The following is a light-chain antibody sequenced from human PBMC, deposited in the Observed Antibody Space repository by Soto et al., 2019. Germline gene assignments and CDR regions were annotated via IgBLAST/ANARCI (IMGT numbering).Light chain of an antibody. CDR1: ENVRNNY. J-gene: IGKJ1*01. CDR2: GAS. CDR3: QQYNNWFWT. V-gene: IGKV3-20*01. Sequence: EIVLTQSPGTLSLSQGERATLSCRASENVRNNYLAWYQQKPGQAPRLLIYGASSRATGIPDRFSGSGSGTEFTLTISSLQSEDFAVYYCQQYNNWFWTFGQGTKVDIK.